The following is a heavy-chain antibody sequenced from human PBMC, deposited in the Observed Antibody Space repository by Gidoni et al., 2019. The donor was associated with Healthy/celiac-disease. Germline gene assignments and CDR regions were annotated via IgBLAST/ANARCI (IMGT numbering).Heavy chain of an antibody. CDR1: GFTFDDYA. Sequence: EVQLVESGGGLVQPGRSLRLSCAASGFTFDDYAMHWVRQAPGKGLEWVSGISWNSGSIGYADSVKGRFTISRDNAKNSLYLQMNSLRAEDTALYYCAKGARGGRSGSYLDYWGQGTLVTVSS. CDR3: AKGARGGRSGSYLDY. J-gene: IGHJ4*02. CDR2: ISWNSGSI. D-gene: IGHD1-26*01. V-gene: IGHV3-9*01.